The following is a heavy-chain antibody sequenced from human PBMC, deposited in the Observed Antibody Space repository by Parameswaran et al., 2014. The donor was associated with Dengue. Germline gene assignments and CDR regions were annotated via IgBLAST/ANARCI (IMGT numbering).Heavy chain of an antibody. V-gene: IGHV4-31*02. CDR3: ARIGYYDSSGYADY. J-gene: IGHJ4*02. D-gene: IGHD3-22*01. CDR2: IYYSGST. Sequence: RWIRQPPGKGLEWIGYIYYSGSTYYNPSLKSRVTISVGTSKNQFSLKLSSVTAADTAVYYCARIGYYDSSGYADYWGQGTLVTVSS.